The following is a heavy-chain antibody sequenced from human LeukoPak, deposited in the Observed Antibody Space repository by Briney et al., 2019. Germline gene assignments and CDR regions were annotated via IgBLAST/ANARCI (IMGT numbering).Heavy chain of an antibody. CDR3: ARDLGYCSSTSCYVIDY. Sequence: ASVKVPCKASGYTFTGYYMHWVRQAPGQGLEWMGRINPNSGGTNYAQKFQGRVTMTRDTSISTAYMELSRLRSDDTAVYYCARDLGYCSSTSCYVIDYWGQGTLVTVSS. D-gene: IGHD2-2*01. CDR1: GYTFTGYY. CDR2: INPNSGGT. V-gene: IGHV1-2*06. J-gene: IGHJ4*02.